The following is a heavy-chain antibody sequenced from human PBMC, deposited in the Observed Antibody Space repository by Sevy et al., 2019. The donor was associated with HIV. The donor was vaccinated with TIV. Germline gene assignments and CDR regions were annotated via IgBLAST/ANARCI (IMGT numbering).Heavy chain of an antibody. CDR3: TGDLTTVTDNWFDP. CDR1: GFTFGDYA. J-gene: IGHJ5*02. CDR2: IRSKAYGGTT. V-gene: IGHV3-49*03. Sequence: GGSLRLSCTASGFTFGDYAMSWFRQAPGKGLEWVGFIRSKAYGGTTEYAASVKGRFTISRDDSKSIAYLQMNSLKTEDTAVYYCTGDLTTVTDNWFDPWGQGTLVTVSS. D-gene: IGHD4-17*01.